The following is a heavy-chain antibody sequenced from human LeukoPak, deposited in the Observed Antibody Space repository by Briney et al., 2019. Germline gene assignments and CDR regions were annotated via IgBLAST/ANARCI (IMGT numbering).Heavy chain of an antibody. CDR2: IIPLLGAP. V-gene: IGHV1-69*13. CDR3: AEDSSMVTTRAPYYYYYLDV. D-gene: IGHD4-17*01. CDR1: GVTLTTYA. Sequence: ASVKVSSKPSGVTLTTYAINGVRQAPGQGLEWMGVIIPLLGAPNYAQKFQGRVTITADDSTSTAYMELTSLRSEDTAVYYCAEDSSMVTTRAPYYYYYLDVWGQGTTVTVSS. J-gene: IGHJ6*02.